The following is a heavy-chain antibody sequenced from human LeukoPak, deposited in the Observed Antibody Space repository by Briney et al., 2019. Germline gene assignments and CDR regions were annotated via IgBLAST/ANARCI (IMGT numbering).Heavy chain of an antibody. CDR3: ARALLGDSSGYYPNSYYFDY. CDR2: IYTSGST. Sequence: SETLSLTCTVSGGSIGSGSYYWSWIRQPAGKGLEWIGRIYTSGSTNYNPSLKSRVTISVDTSKNQFSLKLSSVTAAHTAVYYCARALLGDSSGYYPNSYYFDYWGQGTLVTVSS. J-gene: IGHJ4*02. D-gene: IGHD3-22*01. V-gene: IGHV4-61*02. CDR1: GGSIGSGSYY.